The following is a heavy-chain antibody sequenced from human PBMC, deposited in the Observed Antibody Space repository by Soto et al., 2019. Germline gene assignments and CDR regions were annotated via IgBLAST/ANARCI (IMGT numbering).Heavy chain of an antibody. CDR3: AKALGRDFSDFDS. D-gene: IGHD3-10*01. CDR1: GFTFSSNA. CDR2: ISDSGGST. J-gene: IGHJ4*02. Sequence: GGSLRLSCEASGFTFSSNAMTWVRQAPGKGLEWVSAISDSGGSTCYADSVAGRFTISRDNSRHTLYLQMNSLRAEDTAIYYCAKALGRDFSDFDSWGQGTQVTVSS. V-gene: IGHV3-23*01.